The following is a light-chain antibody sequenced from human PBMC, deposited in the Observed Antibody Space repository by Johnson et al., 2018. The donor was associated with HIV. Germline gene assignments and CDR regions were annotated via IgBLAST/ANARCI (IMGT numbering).Light chain of an antibody. CDR3: GTWDSSLSADC. CDR1: SSNIGNKY. CDR2: ENN. Sequence: QSVLTQPPSVSAAPGQKVTISCSGSSSNIGNKYVSWYQQLPGTAPKLLIYENNKRPSGIPDRFSGSKSRTSATLGITGLQTGDEADYYCGTWDSSLSADCFGTGTKVTVL. J-gene: IGLJ1*01. V-gene: IGLV1-51*02.